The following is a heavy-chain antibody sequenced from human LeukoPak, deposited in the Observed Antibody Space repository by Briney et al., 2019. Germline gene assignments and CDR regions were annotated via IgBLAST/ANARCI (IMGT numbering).Heavy chain of an antibody. CDR2: IYPGDSDT. Sequence: GESLKISCKGSGYIITSYWIGCVRQMPGKGLEWMGIIYPGDSDTRYSPSFQGQVTISADKSISTAYLQWSSLKASDTAMCYCAGKGDYGDYTYWGQGTLVTVSS. CDR1: GYIITSYW. D-gene: IGHD4-17*01. J-gene: IGHJ4*02. CDR3: AGKGDYGDYTY. V-gene: IGHV5-51*01.